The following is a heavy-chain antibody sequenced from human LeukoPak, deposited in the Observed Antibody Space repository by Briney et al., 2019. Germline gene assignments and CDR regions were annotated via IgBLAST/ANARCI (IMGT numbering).Heavy chain of an antibody. Sequence: PSETLSLTCTVSGGSISSGGYYWSWIRQHPGKGLEWIGYIYYSGSTYYNPSLKSRVTISVDTSKNQFSLKLSSVTAADTAVYYCARVITDVEMATIQYYFDYWGQGTLVTVSS. J-gene: IGHJ4*02. D-gene: IGHD5-24*01. CDR1: GGSISSGGYY. CDR3: ARVITDVEMATIQYYFDY. CDR2: IYYSGST. V-gene: IGHV4-31*03.